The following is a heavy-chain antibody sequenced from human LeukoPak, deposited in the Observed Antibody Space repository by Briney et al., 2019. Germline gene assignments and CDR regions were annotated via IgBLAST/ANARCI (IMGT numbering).Heavy chain of an antibody. CDR1: GFTFSSYE. J-gene: IGHJ4*02. CDR2: ISSSSSTI. V-gene: IGHV3-48*01. Sequence: GGSLGLSCAASGFTFSSYEMNWVRQAPGKGLEWVSYISSSSSTIYYADSVKGRFTISRDNAKNSLYLQMNSLRAEDTAVYYCARGTVYYYDSSGYFDYWGQGTLVTVSS. CDR3: ARGTVYYYDSSGYFDY. D-gene: IGHD3-22*01.